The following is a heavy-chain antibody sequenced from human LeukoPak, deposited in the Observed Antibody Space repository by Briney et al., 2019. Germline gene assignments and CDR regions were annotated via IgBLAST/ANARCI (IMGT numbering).Heavy chain of an antibody. Sequence: SVKVSCKASGGTFSSYAIIWVRQAPGQGLEWMGGIIPIFGTANYAQKFQGRVTITTDESTSTAYMELSSLRSEDTAVYYCARVAYSKSLYYYYYMDVWGKGTTVTVSS. V-gene: IGHV1-69*05. CDR3: ARVAYSKSLYYYYYMDV. CDR1: GGTFSSYA. D-gene: IGHD4-11*01. CDR2: IIPIFGTA. J-gene: IGHJ6*03.